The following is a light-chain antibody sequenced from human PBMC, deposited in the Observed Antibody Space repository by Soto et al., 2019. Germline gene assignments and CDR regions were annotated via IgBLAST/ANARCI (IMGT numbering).Light chain of an antibody. V-gene: IGKV1-39*01. J-gene: IGKJ2*01. Sequence: DVEMTQSPTSLSASVGDRVTFTCRVSQRISSYLTWYQQKSGKAPKLLIYAASFLQSGVPSRFSGSGSGTDFTLTISILHPEDFATYYCQPIYTSLLYPLGQGTNVAIK. CDR1: QRISSY. CDR3: QPIYTSLLYP. CDR2: AAS.